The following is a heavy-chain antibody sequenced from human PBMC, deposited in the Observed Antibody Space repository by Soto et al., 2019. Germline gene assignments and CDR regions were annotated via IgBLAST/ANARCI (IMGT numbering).Heavy chain of an antibody. CDR1: GYTFANYD. J-gene: IGHJ4*02. Sequence: QVQLVQSGAEVKEPGASVKVSCRASGYTFANYDINWLRQAAGQGLEWMGWMRPSSGDTGYAQKFQGRVTMTRDTSINTAYVELSSLRSEDTALYYCARGVDAGVDYWGQGTLVTVSS. CDR2: MRPSSGDT. D-gene: IGHD3-10*01. CDR3: ARGVDAGVDY. V-gene: IGHV1-8*01.